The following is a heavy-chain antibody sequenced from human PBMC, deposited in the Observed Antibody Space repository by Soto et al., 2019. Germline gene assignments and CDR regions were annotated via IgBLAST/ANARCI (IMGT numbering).Heavy chain of an antibody. J-gene: IGHJ4*02. Sequence: GGSLRLSXXASXXXXXXXXXXXXXQAPGXGLEWVXXXXYDGSTDFYADSVKGRFTISRDNSKNTLYLQMNSLRAEDTAVYYCARDAHLVPAAMIGGSAYFDYWGQGTLVTVSS. CDR2: XXYDGSTD. V-gene: IGHV3-33*01. D-gene: IGHD2-2*01. CDR3: ARDAHLVPAAMIGGSAYFDY. CDR1: XXXXXXXX.